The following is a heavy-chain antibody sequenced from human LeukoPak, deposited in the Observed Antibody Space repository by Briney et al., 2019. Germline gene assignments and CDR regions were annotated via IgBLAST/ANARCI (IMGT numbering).Heavy chain of an antibody. CDR3: ACTGYSYGLMGADY. Sequence: GSSVKVSCKASGGTFSSYAISWVRQAPGQGLEWMGGIIPIFGTANYAQKFQGRVTITTDESTSTAYMELSSLRSEDTAVYYCACTGYSYGLMGADYWGQGTLVTVSS. J-gene: IGHJ4*02. D-gene: IGHD5-18*01. V-gene: IGHV1-69*05. CDR1: GGTFSSYA. CDR2: IIPIFGTA.